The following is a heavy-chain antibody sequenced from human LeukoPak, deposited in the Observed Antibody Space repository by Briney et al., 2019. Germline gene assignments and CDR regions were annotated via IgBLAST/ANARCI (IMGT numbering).Heavy chain of an antibody. V-gene: IGHV3-21*01. CDR3: ARAGGSTVSHSDY. J-gene: IGHJ4*02. CDR1: GFTFSSYS. D-gene: IGHD4-17*01. CDR2: ISSSTSYI. Sequence: PGGSQRLSCAASGFTFSSYSMNWIRQAPGKGLEWVSSISSSTSYIYYADSVKGRFTISKDNAKNSLYLQMNSLRAEDTAVYYCARAGGSTVSHSDYWGQGTLVTVSS.